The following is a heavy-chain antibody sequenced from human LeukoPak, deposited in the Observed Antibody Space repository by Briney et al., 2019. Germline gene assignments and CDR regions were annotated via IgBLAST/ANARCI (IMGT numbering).Heavy chain of an antibody. Sequence: PSETLSLTCTVSGYSISSGYYWGWIRQPPGKGLEWIGSIYYSGSTYYNPSLKSRVTISVDTSKNQFSLKLSSVTAADTAVYYCARETMVRGVTLWFDPWGQGTLVTVSS. D-gene: IGHD3-10*01. J-gene: IGHJ5*02. CDR1: GYSISSGYY. CDR3: ARETMVRGVTLWFDP. CDR2: IYYSGST. V-gene: IGHV4-38-2*02.